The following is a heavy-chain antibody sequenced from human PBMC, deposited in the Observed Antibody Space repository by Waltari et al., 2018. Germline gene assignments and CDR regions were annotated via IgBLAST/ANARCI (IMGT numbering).Heavy chain of an antibody. CDR2: IYYSGST. Sequence: VQLLESGGGLVQPGGSLRLSCAASGFTFRSYAINWVRQAPGKGLEWIGSIYYSGSTYYNPSLKSRVTISVDTSKNQFSLKLSSVTAADTAVYYCARYGQLVSHDPWGQGTLVTVSS. D-gene: IGHD6-13*01. CDR1: GFTFRSYA. J-gene: IGHJ5*02. CDR3: ARYGQLVSHDP. V-gene: IGHV4-38-2*01.